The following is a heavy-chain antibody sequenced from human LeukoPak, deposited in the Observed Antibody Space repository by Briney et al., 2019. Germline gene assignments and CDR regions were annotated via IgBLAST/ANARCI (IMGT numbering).Heavy chain of an antibody. CDR2: ISYDGSIN. D-gene: IGHD6-13*01. CDR1: GFPFSSYG. V-gene: IGHV3-30*12. CDR3: ARDPPTRQYTNSFSLDY. Sequence: GGSLRLSCAASGFPFSSYGMHWVRQAPGKGLEWVAVISYDGSINFYAASVKGRFTISRDNSKNTPYLQLNSLRADDTAVYYCARDPPTRQYTNSFSLDYWGQGTLVTVSS. J-gene: IGHJ4*02.